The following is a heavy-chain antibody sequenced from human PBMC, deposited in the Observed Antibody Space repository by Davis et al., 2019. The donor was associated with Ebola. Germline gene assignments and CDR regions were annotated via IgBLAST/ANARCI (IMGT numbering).Heavy chain of an antibody. CDR1: GFTFSSYE. J-gene: IGHJ4*02. V-gene: IGHV3-48*03. CDR2: ISSSGSTA. Sequence: GESLKISCAASGFTFSSYEMNWVRQAPGKGLEWVSYISSSGSTAHYADSVKGRFTISRDNARNSLYLQMNSLRAEDTAMYYCARHPHFAYWGQGTLVTVSS. CDR3: ARHPHFAY.